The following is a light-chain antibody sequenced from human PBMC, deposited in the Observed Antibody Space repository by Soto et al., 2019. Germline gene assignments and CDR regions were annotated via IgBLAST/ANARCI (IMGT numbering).Light chain of an antibody. V-gene: IGKV3-20*01. CDR2: GSS. J-gene: IGKJ2*01. CDR3: QHWSGSLGYT. CDR1: QSISRDY. Sequence: EIVLTQSPGTLSLSPGDRATLSCRASQSISRDYLTWCQHKPGRAPRVLVYGSSKRATGIPDRFSGSGSGTDFTLTITRLEPEDFAVYYCQHWSGSLGYTFGQGTKLEI.